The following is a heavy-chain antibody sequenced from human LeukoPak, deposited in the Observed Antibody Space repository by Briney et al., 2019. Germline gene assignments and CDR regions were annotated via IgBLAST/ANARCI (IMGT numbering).Heavy chain of an antibody. Sequence: GGSLRLSCAASGFTFSSYEMNWVRQAPGKGLEWVSYISSSGSTIYYADSVKGRFTISRDNAKNSLYLQMNSLRAEDTAVYYCAAISQYYYDSSGYFRYGMDVWGQGTTVTVSS. J-gene: IGHJ6*02. CDR2: ISSSGSTI. D-gene: IGHD3-22*01. CDR3: AAISQYYYDSSGYFRYGMDV. CDR1: GFTFSSYE. V-gene: IGHV3-48*03.